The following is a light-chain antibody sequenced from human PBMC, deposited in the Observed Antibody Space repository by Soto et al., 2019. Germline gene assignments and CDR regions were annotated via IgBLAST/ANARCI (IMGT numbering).Light chain of an antibody. CDR2: GAS. CDR1: QSVSSN. J-gene: IGKJ1*01. Sequence: ERVVTQSRATLSVSPGERVTLSCRATQSVSSNLAWYQQKPCQAPRLLIYGASTRPTGMPARFSGSGSGTEFTLTISSLQPEDVATYYCQKYDGAPKTFGQGTKVDIK. V-gene: IGKV3-15*01. CDR3: QKYDGAPKT.